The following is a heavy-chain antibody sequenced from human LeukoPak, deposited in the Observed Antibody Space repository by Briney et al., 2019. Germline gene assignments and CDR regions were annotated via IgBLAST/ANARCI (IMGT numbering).Heavy chain of an antibody. CDR1: GGSISSRSYY. Sequence: SETLSLTCTVSGGSISSRSYYWGWLRQPPGKGLEWIGSISHSGSTYYNPSLKSRVTISVDTSKNQFSLKLSSVTAADTAVYYCARLGARDVNDAFDIWGQGTMVTVSS. CDR2: ISHSGST. J-gene: IGHJ3*02. CDR3: ARLGARDVNDAFDI. V-gene: IGHV4-39*01. D-gene: IGHD5-24*01.